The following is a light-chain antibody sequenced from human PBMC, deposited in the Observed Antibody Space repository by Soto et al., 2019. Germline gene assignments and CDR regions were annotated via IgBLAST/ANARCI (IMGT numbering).Light chain of an antibody. CDR1: QSVSSY. V-gene: IGKV3D-20*01. CDR2: DSS. CDR3: QHYDSLPIT. J-gene: IGKJ5*01. Sequence: IVLTQSPATVSLSPGERATLSCGASQSVSSYLAWYQQKPGLAPRLVIYDSSIRATGIPDRFSGSGSGTDFTLTISRLEPEDFAVFYCQHYDSLPITFGQGTRLEIK.